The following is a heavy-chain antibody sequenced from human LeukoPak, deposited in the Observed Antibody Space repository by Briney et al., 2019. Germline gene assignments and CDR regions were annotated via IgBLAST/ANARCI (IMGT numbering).Heavy chain of an antibody. V-gene: IGHV4-34*01. CDR1: GGSFSGYY. J-gene: IGHJ6*03. CDR2: IYYSGST. Sequence: SETLSLTCAVYGGSFSGYYWGWIRQPPGKGLEWIGSIYYSGSTYYNPSLKSRVTISVDTSKNQFSLELSSVTAADTAVYYCASFTIQHPGLYYYYMDVWGKGTTVTVSS. D-gene: IGHD3-9*01. CDR3: ASFTIQHPGLYYYYMDV.